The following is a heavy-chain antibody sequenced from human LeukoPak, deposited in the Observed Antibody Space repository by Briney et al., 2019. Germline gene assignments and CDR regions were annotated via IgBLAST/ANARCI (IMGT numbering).Heavy chain of an antibody. CDR1: GFTFSSYE. V-gene: IGHV3-48*03. D-gene: IGHD3-10*01. CDR3: ARGYYGSGSYYGGYAFDI. J-gene: IGHJ3*02. CDR2: ISSSGSTI. Sequence: GGSLRLSCAASGFTFSSYEMNWVRQAPGKGLEWVSYISSSGSTIYYADSVKGRFTISRDNAKNSLYLQMNSLRAEDTAVYYCARGYYGSGSYYGGYAFDIWGQGTMVTVSS.